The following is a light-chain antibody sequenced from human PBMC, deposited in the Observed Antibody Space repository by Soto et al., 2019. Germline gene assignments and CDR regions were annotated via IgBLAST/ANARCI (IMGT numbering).Light chain of an antibody. CDR3: QQYSTSPRT. CDR2: GAS. J-gene: IGKJ1*01. CDR1: QSVTSSD. Sequence: EIVLTQSPGTLSLSPGERATLSCRASQSVTSSDLAWYQQKPGQAPRLLIHGASSRATGIPDRFSGSGSGTDFTLTIRRLEPEDFAVYYCQQYSTSPRTFGQGTKVEVK. V-gene: IGKV3-20*01.